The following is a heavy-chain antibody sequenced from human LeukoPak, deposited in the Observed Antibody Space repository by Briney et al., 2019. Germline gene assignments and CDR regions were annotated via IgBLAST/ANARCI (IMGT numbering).Heavy chain of an antibody. J-gene: IGHJ4*02. Sequence: SETLSLTCTVSGGSISSYYWGWIRQPAGKGLEWIGRINPSGSTNYNSSLKSRVTMSLDTSMHQFSLKLSSVTAADTAVYYCARRNSGSPFDYWGQGTLVTVSS. D-gene: IGHD1-26*01. V-gene: IGHV4-4*07. CDR2: INPSGST. CDR3: ARRNSGSPFDY. CDR1: GGSISSYY.